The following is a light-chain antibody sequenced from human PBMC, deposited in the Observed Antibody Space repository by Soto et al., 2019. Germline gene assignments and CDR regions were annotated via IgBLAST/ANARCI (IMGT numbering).Light chain of an antibody. V-gene: IGKV1-5*03. J-gene: IGKJ1*01. CDR3: QQYNDYPWT. CDR1: QSISSW. CDR2: KAS. Sequence: DIQMTQSPPTLSASVGDRVTITCRASQSISSWLAWYQQRPGKAPKLLIYKASSLESGVSSRFSCGGSGTDFTLTISSLQPDDFAAYYCQQYNDYPWTFGQGTKVEIK.